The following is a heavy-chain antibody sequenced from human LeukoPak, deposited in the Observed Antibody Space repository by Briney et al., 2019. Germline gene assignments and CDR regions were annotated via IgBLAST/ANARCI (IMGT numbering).Heavy chain of an antibody. Sequence: GGSLRLSCAASGFTFSSYGMHWVRQAPGKGLEWVAVIWYDGSNKYYADSVKGRFTISRDNSKNTLYLQTNSLRAEDTAVYYCARDTGYCSSTSCYIVRSYYYYGVDVWGQGTTVTVSS. D-gene: IGHD2-2*02. J-gene: IGHJ6*02. V-gene: IGHV3-33*01. CDR1: GFTFSSYG. CDR3: ARDTGYCSSTSCYIVRSYYYYGVDV. CDR2: IWYDGSNK.